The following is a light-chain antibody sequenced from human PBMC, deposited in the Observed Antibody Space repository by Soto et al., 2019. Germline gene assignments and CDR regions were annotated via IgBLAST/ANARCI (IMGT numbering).Light chain of an antibody. CDR1: QGISSY. Sequence: DLQLTQSPSFLSASVGDRVTITCRASQGISSYLAWYQQKPGKAPKLLIYAASTLQSRVPSRFSGSGPGTQFTLTISSLQPEDFATYYCQQLNSYPITFGQGTRLEIK. CDR3: QQLNSYPIT. V-gene: IGKV1-9*01. CDR2: AAS. J-gene: IGKJ5*01.